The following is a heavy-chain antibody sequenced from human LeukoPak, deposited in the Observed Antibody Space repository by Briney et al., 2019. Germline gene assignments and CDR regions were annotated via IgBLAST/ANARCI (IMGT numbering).Heavy chain of an antibody. CDR2: IYYSGST. Sequence: SETLSLTCTVSGGSISSSSYYWGWIRQPPGKGLEWIGSIYYSGSTYYNPSLKSRVTISVDTSKNQFSLKLSSVPAADTAVYYCGLYCSGGSCYPSNGYWGQGTLVTVSS. D-gene: IGHD2-15*01. CDR3: GLYCSGGSCYPSNGY. V-gene: IGHV4-39*07. CDR1: GGSISSSSYY. J-gene: IGHJ4*02.